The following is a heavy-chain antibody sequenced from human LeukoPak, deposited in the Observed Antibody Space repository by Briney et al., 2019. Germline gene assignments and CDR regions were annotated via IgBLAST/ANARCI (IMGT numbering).Heavy chain of an antibody. J-gene: IGHJ3*02. CDR1: SYSISSAYY. CDR3: ARPGDSYAFNI. CDR2: INHSGST. Sequence: SETLSLTCTVSSYSISSAYYWGWIRQPPGTGLEWIGSINHSGSTYYNPSLKSRVTLSLDTSKNHFSLKLSPVTAADTAVYYCARPGDSYAFNIWGQGTMVTVSS. D-gene: IGHD2-21*01. V-gene: IGHV4-38-2*02.